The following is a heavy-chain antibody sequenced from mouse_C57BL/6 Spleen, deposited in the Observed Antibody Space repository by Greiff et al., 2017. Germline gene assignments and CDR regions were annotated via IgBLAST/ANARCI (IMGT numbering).Heavy chain of an antibody. CDR2: IYPGDGDT. Sequence: QVQLQQSGAELVKPGASVKISCKASGYAFSSYWMNWVKQRPGQGLEWIGQIYPGDGDTNYNGKFKGKATLTADKSSSTAYMQLSSLTSEDSAVYFCARRDGYGGFDYWGQGTTLTVSS. CDR1: GYAFSSYW. V-gene: IGHV1-80*01. J-gene: IGHJ2*01. D-gene: IGHD2-2*01. CDR3: ARRDGYGGFDY.